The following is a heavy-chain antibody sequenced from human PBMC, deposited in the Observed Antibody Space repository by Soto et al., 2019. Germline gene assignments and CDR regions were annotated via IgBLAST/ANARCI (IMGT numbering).Heavy chain of an antibody. Sequence: QVQLVESGGGVVQPGRSLRLSCSASGFTFSSYGMHWVRQAPGKGLEWVARIRFDGSDKYYTEAVKGRFTISRDNSKSTLYLQMNSVRAEDTAVYYCARLYCSASSCYSVSAFDIRGQGTMVTVSS. CDR2: IRFDGSDK. CDR3: ARLYCSASSCYSVSAFDI. D-gene: IGHD2-15*01. CDR1: GFTFSSYG. V-gene: IGHV3-33*01. J-gene: IGHJ3*02.